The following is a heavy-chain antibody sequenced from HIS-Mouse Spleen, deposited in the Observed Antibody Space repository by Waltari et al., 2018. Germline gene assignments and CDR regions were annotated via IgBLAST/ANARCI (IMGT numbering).Heavy chain of an antibody. D-gene: IGHD6-13*01. J-gene: IGHJ2*01. CDR1: GGPISSSCCY. CDR3: AREIPYSSSWYDWYFDL. CDR2: IYYSGST. V-gene: IGHV4-39*07. Sequence: QLQLQESGPGLVKPSETLSLTCTVSGGPISSSCCYWGGIRQPPGKGLEWIGSIYYSGSTYYNPSLKRRVTISVDTSKNQFSLKLSSVTAADTAVYYCAREIPYSSSWYDWYFDLWGRGTLVTVSS.